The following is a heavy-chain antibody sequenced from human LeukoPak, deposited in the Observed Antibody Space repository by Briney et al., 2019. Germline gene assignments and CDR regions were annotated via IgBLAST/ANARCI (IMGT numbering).Heavy chain of an antibody. CDR2: IYYSGST. CDR3: ARSHHSRAYRPGNAFDI. Sequence: SQTLSLTCTVSGGSISSGGYYWSWIRQHPGKGLEWIGYIYYSGSTYYNPSLKSRVTISVDTSKNQFSLKLSSATAADTAVYYCARSHHSRAYRPGNAFDIRGQGTMVTVSS. CDR1: GGSISSGGYY. D-gene: IGHD1-14*01. V-gene: IGHV4-31*03. J-gene: IGHJ3*02.